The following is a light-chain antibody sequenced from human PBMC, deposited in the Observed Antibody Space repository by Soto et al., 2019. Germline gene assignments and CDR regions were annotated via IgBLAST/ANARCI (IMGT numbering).Light chain of an antibody. V-gene: IGKV3-20*01. CDR2: GAS. J-gene: IGKJ5*01. CDR1: QSINSRY. Sequence: EIVLTQSPGTLSLSPGERATLSCRASQSINSRYLAWYQQKPDQAPRLLIYGASSRATGIPDRFSGSGSGTDFTLTISRLEPEDFAVYYCQQYGSSPITFGQGTRLDIK. CDR3: QQYGSSPIT.